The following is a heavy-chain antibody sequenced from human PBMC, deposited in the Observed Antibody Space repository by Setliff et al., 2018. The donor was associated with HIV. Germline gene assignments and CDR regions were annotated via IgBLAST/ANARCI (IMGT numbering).Heavy chain of an antibody. Sequence: LRLSCAASGFTFSSYSMNWVRQAPGKGLEWVSSISSSSSYIYYADPVKGRFTISRDNAKNSLYLQMNSLRAEDTAVYYCAKDIPGPAINSGRIKNWFDPWGEGTLVTVSS. CDR3: AKDIPGPAINSGRIKNWFDP. J-gene: IGHJ5*02. CDR1: GFTFSSYS. V-gene: IGHV3-21*01. D-gene: IGHD6-19*01. CDR2: ISSSSSYI.